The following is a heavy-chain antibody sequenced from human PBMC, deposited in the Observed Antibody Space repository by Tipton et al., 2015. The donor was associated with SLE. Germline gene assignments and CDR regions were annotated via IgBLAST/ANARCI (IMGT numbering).Heavy chain of an antibody. D-gene: IGHD5-18*01. J-gene: IGHJ4*02. CDR1: GFTFSSYA. Sequence: SLRLSCSASGFTFSSYAMHWVRQAPGKGLEYVSVISSNGGSIYYADSVKGRFTISRDNSKNTLYLQMSSLRAEDTAVYYCAKGAGDTAMGLGRWGQGTLVTVSS. CDR2: ISSNGGSI. CDR3: AKGAGDTAMGLGR. V-gene: IGHV3-64D*06.